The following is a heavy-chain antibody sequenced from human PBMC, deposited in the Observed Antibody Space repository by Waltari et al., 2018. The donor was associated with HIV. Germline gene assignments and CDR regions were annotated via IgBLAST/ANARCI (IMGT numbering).Heavy chain of an antibody. CDR2: ILYDGSQR. D-gene: IGHD3-16*01. V-gene: IGHV3-30*18. Sequence: QVQLVESGGGVVQPGRSLRFLCAASGFTFHLAGMHWVRQATGKGLEWVAVILYDGSQRYYADSVKGRFIISRDNSKNMLYLQMNSLRVEDTATYYCAKDQGRYYFGMDVWGQGTTVTVSS. CDR1: GFTFHLAG. J-gene: IGHJ6*02. CDR3: AKDQGRYYFGMDV.